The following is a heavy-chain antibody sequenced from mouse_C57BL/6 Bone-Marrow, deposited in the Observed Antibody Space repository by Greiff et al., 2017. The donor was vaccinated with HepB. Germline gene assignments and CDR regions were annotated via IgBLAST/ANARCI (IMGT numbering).Heavy chain of an antibody. V-gene: IGHV1-64*01. Sequence: QVQLQQPGAELVKPGASVKLSCKASGYTFTSYWMHWVKQRPGQGLEWIGMIHPNSGSTNYNEKFKSKATLTVDKSSSTAYMQLSSLTSEDSAVYYCANTYYSPSYYFDYWGQGTTLTVSS. D-gene: IGHD2-12*01. CDR1: GYTFTSYW. CDR2: IHPNSGST. J-gene: IGHJ2*01. CDR3: ANTYYSPSYYFDY.